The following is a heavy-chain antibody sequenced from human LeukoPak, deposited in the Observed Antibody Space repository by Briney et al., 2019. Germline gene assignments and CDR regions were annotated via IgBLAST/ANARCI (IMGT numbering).Heavy chain of an antibody. J-gene: IGHJ4*02. Sequence: GASVKVSCKASGYRFISNYIQWVRQAPGLGPEWMGWMHPGNGNTRYAEKFQGRVTMTRDTYINTAYMDLSSLRSDDTAVYYCAREGSYCVGGDCYSFDFWGQGTLITVSS. CDR1: GYRFISNY. D-gene: IGHD2-21*02. V-gene: IGHV1-2*02. CDR3: AREGSYCVGGDCYSFDF. CDR2: MHPGNGNT.